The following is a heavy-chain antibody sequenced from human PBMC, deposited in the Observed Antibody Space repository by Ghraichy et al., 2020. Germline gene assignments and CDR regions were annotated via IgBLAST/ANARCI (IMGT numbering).Heavy chain of an antibody. CDR1: GFTFTNAW. V-gene: IGHV3-15*01. CDR2: IKSKSDGGTT. Sequence: GGSLRLSCAASGFTFTNAWMGWVRQAPGKVLQWVGRIKSKSDGGTTDHAAPVKGRFTISRDDSKNILYLQMNSLKTEDTAVFYCTTDRGIAVRPLFDLWGQGTLVTVSS. J-gene: IGHJ4*02. D-gene: IGHD6-19*01. CDR3: TTDRGIAVRPLFDL.